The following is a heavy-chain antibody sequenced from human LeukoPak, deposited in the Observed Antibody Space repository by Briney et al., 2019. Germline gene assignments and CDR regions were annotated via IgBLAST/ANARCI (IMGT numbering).Heavy chain of an antibody. Sequence: GASVKVSCKASGYTFTSYGISWVRQAPGQGLEWMGWISSYNGNTNYAQKLQGRVTMTRDTSISTAYMELSRLRSDDTAVYYCARTCRSSTSCYGDYYYYGMDVWGQGTTVTVSS. D-gene: IGHD2-2*01. CDR1: GYTFTSYG. J-gene: IGHJ6*02. CDR2: ISSYNGNT. CDR3: ARTCRSSTSCYGDYYYYGMDV. V-gene: IGHV1-18*01.